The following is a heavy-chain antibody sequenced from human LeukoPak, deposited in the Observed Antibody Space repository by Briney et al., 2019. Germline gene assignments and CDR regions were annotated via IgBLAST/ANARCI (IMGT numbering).Heavy chain of an antibody. J-gene: IGHJ4*02. CDR2: IYYSGST. Sequence: PSETLSLTCTVSGGSISSYYWSWIRQPPGKGLEWIGYIYYSGSTNYNPSLKSRVTISVDTSKNQFSLKLSSVTAADTAVYYCDYVGYYGSGTIFDYWGQGTLVTVSS. CDR1: GGSISSYY. D-gene: IGHD3-10*01. CDR3: DYVGYYGSGTIFDY. V-gene: IGHV4-59*08.